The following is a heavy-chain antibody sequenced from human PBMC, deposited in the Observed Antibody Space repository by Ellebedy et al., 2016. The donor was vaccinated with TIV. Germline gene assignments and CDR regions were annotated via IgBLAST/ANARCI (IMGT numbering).Heavy chain of an antibody. CDR3: ARGWFGSGMGV. CDR1: GDSVSTDIG. J-gene: IGHJ6*02. V-gene: IGHV6-1*01. CDR2: TYYRSKWNN. Sequence: SQTLSLTCVISGDSVSTDIGWNWIRQSPSRGLEWLGRTYYRSKWNNDYAVSLKSGITINPDTSKNLFSLQLNSVTPEDTAVYYCARGWFGSGMGVWGQGTTVTVSS. D-gene: IGHD3-10*01.